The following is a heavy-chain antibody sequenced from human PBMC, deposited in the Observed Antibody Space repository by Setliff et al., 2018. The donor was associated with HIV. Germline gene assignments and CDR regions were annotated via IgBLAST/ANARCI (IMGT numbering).Heavy chain of an antibody. CDR1: GGSFSGYY. CDR3: ARGPYCSGGSCYSSLDY. D-gene: IGHD2-15*01. CDR2: INHSGST. Sequence: SETLSLTCAVYGGSFSGYYWSWIRQPPGKGLEWIGEINHSGSTTYNPSLKSRVTISVDTSKNQFSLKLSSVTAADTAVYYCARGPYCSGGSCYSSLDYWGQGTLVTVSS. J-gene: IGHJ4*02. V-gene: IGHV4-34*01.